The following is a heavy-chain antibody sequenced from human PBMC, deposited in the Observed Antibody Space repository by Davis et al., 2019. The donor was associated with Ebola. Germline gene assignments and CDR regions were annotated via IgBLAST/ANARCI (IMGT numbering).Heavy chain of an antibody. CDR3: AIPDCSGANCYSVYIKN. D-gene: IGHD2-15*01. CDR1: GFTFSSYA. Sequence: PGGSLRLSCAASGFTFSSYAMSWVRQAPGKGLEWVAVIWYDGSRKYYGDSVKGRFTISRDNSNNLLYLQMNSLRAEDTAVYYCAIPDCSGANCYSVYIKNWGQGTLVTVSS. V-gene: IGHV3-33*08. J-gene: IGHJ4*02. CDR2: IWYDGSRK.